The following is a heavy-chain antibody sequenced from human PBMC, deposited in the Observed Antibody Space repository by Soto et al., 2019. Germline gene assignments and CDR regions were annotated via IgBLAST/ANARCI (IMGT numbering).Heavy chain of an antibody. V-gene: IGHV1-69*01. CDR3: AANSLGGGSQGDV. CDR1: GDTFSSYS. CDR2: IVPIFGTT. D-gene: IGHD3-10*01. J-gene: IGHJ6*02. Sequence: QVRLVQCGAEVNKPGSSVKVSCKASGDTFSSYSISWVRQAPGQGLEWMGGIVPIFGTTVYAPRLQGRLTITADGPTSTSYMELSGLTFEDTAVYYCAANSLGGGSQGDVWGQGTTVTVSS.